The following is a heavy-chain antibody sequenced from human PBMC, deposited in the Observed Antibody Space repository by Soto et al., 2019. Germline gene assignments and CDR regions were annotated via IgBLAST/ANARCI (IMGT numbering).Heavy chain of an antibody. CDR2: IYYTHST. Sequence: QVQLQEAGPGLVKPSETLSLTCTVSGDSIGSYYWTWIRQPPGKGLEWIGYIYYTHSTNYNPSLKSRVTISVDTSKNQFSLRLTSVTAADTAVYYCARGGPSSLWGQGTLVTVSS. CDR3: ARGGPSSL. V-gene: IGHV4-59*01. CDR1: GDSIGSYY. J-gene: IGHJ4*02.